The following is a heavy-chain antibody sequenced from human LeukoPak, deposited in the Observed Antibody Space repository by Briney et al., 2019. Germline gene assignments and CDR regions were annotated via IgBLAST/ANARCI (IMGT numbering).Heavy chain of an antibody. Sequence: GGSLRLSCAAFGFTFSNYWMNWVRQAPGKGLEWVAIIKLDGSVKYYVDPVKGRFSISRDNAKNSVYLQMNNLRAEDTAVYYCARAGTGLDYWGQGTLVTVSS. CDR1: GFTFSNYW. D-gene: IGHD2-8*02. J-gene: IGHJ4*02. V-gene: IGHV3-7*01. CDR3: ARAGTGLDY. CDR2: IKLDGSVK.